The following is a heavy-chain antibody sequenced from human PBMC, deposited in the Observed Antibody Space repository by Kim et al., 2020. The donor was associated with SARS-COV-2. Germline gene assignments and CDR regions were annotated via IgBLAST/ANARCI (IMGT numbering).Heavy chain of an antibody. CDR3: ARHDSSGWYLSRGSGFDY. Sequence: SETLSLTCTVSGGSISSYYWSWIRQPPGKGLEWIGYIYYSGSTNYNPSLKSRVTISVDTSKNQFSLKLSSVTAADTAVYYCARHDSSGWYLSRGSGFDYWGQGTLVTVSS. J-gene: IGHJ4*02. V-gene: IGHV4-59*08. D-gene: IGHD6-19*01. CDR2: IYYSGST. CDR1: GGSISSYY.